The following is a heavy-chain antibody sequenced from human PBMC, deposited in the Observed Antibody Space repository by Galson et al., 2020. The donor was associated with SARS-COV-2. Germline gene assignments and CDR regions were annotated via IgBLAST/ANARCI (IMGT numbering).Heavy chain of an antibody. CDR3: AKDPEWELYFDY. V-gene: IGHV3-23*01. D-gene: IGHD1-26*01. J-gene: IGHJ4*02. CDR1: GFTFSSYA. Sequence: GESLKISCAASGFTFSSYAMSWVRQAPGKGLEWVSAISGSGGSTYYADSVKGRFTISRDNSKNTLYLQMNSLRAEDTAVYYCAKDPEWELYFDYWGQGTLVTVSS. CDR2: ISGSGGST.